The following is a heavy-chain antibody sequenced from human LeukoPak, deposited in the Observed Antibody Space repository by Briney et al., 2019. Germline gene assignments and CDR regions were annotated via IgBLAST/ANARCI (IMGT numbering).Heavy chain of an antibody. Sequence: GGSLRLSCAVSGFTVSSNSMSWVRQAPGKGLEWVSILYSGDGTDYADSVKGRFTISRDNSKNTLYLQMDSLRAEDTAVYYCARAGYCSGGSCYGSDYWGQGTLVSVSS. V-gene: IGHV3-53*01. J-gene: IGHJ4*02. CDR1: GFTVSSNS. CDR2: LYSGDGT. D-gene: IGHD2-15*01. CDR3: ARAGYCSGGSCYGSDY.